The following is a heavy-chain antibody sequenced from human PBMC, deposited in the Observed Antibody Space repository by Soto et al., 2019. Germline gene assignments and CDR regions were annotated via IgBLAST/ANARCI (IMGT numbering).Heavy chain of an antibody. J-gene: IGHJ4*02. V-gene: IGHV3-30*18. CDR3: AKVGCTNGVCYTLDY. CDR1: GVTFSSYG. Sequence: GGSLRLSCAASGVTFSSYGMHWVRQAPGKGLEWVAVISYDGSNKYYADSVKGRFTISRDNSKNTLYLQMNSLRAEDTAVYYCAKVGCTNGVCYTLDYWGQGTLVTVSS. CDR2: ISYDGSNK. D-gene: IGHD2-8*01.